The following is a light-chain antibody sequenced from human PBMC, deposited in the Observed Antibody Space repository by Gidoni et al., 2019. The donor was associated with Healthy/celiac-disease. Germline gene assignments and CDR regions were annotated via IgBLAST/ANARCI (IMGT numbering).Light chain of an antibody. CDR2: DAS. CDR1: QSVSSY. CDR3: QQRSNWPMCS. V-gene: IGKV3-11*01. Sequence: EIVFTPSPATLSLSPGERATLSCRASQSVSSYLAWYPQKPGQAARLLIYDASNRATGIPAWFIGSGCGTDFSLTISSLEPEDFAVYYCQQRSNWPMCSFGQGTKLEIK. J-gene: IGKJ2*04.